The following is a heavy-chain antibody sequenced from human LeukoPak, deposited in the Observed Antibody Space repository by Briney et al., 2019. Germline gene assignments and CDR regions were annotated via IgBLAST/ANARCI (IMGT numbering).Heavy chain of an antibody. V-gene: IGHV3-74*01. CDR1: GFTFSSYW. Sequence: GGSLRLSCAASGFTFSSYWMHWVRQAPGKGLVWVSRINTDGSSTSYADSVKGRFTISRDNAKNTLYLQMNSLRAEDTAVYYCAREGLLPYFDYWGQGTLVTVSS. CDR3: AREGLLPYFDY. D-gene: IGHD2-15*01. CDR2: INTDGSST. J-gene: IGHJ4*02.